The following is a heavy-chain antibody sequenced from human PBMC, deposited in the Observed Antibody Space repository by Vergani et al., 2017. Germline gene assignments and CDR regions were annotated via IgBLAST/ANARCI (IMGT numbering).Heavy chain of an antibody. CDR3: ARAPTTVTNFYYYYYMDV. Sequence: QVQLVQSGAEVKKPGASVKVSCKASGYTFTSYGISWVRQAPGQGLEWMGWISAYNGNTNYAQKLQGRVTMTTDTSTSTAYMELRSLRSDDTAVYYCARAPTTVTNFYYYYYMDVWGKGTTVTVSS. J-gene: IGHJ6*03. CDR2: ISAYNGNT. CDR1: GYTFTSYG. V-gene: IGHV1-18*01. D-gene: IGHD4-17*01.